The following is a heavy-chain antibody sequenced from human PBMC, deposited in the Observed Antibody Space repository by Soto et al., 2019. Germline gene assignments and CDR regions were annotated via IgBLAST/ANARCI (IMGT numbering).Heavy chain of an antibody. CDR1: GDGVSSNSAA. V-gene: IGHV6-1*01. J-gene: IGHJ4*02. D-gene: IGHD3-22*01. Sequence: SQTLSLTCAISGDGVSSNSAAWNWIRQSPSRGLEWLGRTYYRSKWYNGYAVSVKSRITINPDTSKNQFSLQLNSVTPEDTAVYYCARDAPNSSGYYSVFDYWGQGTLVTVSS. CDR2: TYYRSKWYN. CDR3: ARDAPNSSGYYSVFDY.